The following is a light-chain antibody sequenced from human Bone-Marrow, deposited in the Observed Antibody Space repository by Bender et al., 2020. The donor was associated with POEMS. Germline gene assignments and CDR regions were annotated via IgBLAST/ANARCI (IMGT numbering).Light chain of an antibody. CDR3: QSHDISLSGWE. CDR2: NNE. J-gene: IGLJ3*02. Sequence: QSVLTQPPSVSGAPGQTVTISCTGTSSNMGAGYGVNWYQQLPGTAPKLLIYNNENRPSGAPDRIAGSKSGTSASLAITGLQAAGEADYYGQSHDISLSGWEFGGATKLTAL. CDR1: SSNMGAGYG. V-gene: IGLV1-40*01.